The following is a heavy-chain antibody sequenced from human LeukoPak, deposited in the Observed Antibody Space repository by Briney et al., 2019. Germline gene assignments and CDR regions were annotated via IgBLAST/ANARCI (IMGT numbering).Heavy chain of an antibody. CDR2: IYYSGST. CDR1: GGSISSSSYY. V-gene: IGHV4-39*07. Sequence: PSETLSLTCTVSGGSISSSSYYWGWIRQPPGKGLEWIGSIYYSGSTYYNPSLKSRVTISVDTSKNQFSLKLSSVTAADTAVYYCARAGPEIWTGWFDPWGQGTLVTVSS. J-gene: IGHJ5*02. D-gene: IGHD3/OR15-3a*01. CDR3: ARAGPEIWTGWFDP.